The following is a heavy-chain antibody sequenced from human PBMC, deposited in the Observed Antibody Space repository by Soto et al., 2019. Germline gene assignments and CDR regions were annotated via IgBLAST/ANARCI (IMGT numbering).Heavy chain of an antibody. CDR1: GGTFSSYA. D-gene: IGHD5-12*01. J-gene: IGHJ5*02. CDR3: AVGGYDWSFGWFDP. CDR2: IIPIFGTA. Sequence: QVQLVQSGAEVKKPGSSVKVSCKASGGTFSSYAIRWVRQAPGQGLEWLGGIIPIFGTANYAQQFQARVTITAEESTSTAYMALSSLRSDDTAVYYCAVGGYDWSFGWFDPWGQGTLVIVSS. V-gene: IGHV1-69*01.